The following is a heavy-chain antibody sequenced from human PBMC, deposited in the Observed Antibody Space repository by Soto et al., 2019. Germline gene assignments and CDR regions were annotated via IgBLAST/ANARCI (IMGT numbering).Heavy chain of an antibody. J-gene: IGHJ6*02. V-gene: IGHV3-30-3*01. D-gene: IGHD3-10*01. CDR1: GFTFSSYA. CDR2: ISYDGSNK. CDR3: AREGTGYYGSGTAKIRKYYYGMDV. Sequence: GGSLRLSCAASGFTFSSYAMHWVRQAPGKGLEWVAVISYDGSNKYYADSVKGRFTISRDNSKNTLYLQMNSLRAEDTAVYYCAREGTGYYGSGTAKIRKYYYGMDVWGQGTTVTVSS.